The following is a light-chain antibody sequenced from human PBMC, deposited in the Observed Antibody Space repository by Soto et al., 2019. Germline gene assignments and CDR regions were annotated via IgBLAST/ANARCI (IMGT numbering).Light chain of an antibody. CDR1: SSDVGSYNL. V-gene: IGLV2-23*01. CDR3: CSYAGSVV. J-gene: IGLJ2*01. Sequence: QSALTQPASVSGSPGQSITISCTGTSSDVGSYNLVSWYQQHPGKAPKLMIYEGSKRPSGVSNRFSGSKSGNTASLTSSGLQAEDESEYYCCSYAGSVVFGGGTKLTVL. CDR2: EGS.